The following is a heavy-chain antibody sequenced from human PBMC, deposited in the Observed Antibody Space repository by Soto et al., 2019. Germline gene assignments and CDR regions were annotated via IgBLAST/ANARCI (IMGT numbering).Heavy chain of an antibody. CDR3: ARDLNWSYNWFDP. D-gene: IGHD1-1*01. J-gene: IGHJ5*02. CDR1: GFTFSSYS. V-gene: IGHV3-48*01. Sequence: GGSLRLSCAASGFTFSSYSMNWVRQAPGKGLEWVSYISSSSSTIYYADSVKGRFTISRDNAKNSLYLQMNSLRAEDTAVYYCARDLNWSYNWFDPWGQGTLVTVSS. CDR2: ISSSSSTI.